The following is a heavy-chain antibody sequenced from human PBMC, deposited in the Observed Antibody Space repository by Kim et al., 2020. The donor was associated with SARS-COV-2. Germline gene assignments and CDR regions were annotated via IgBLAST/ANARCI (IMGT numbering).Heavy chain of an antibody. CDR2: IYYSGST. CDR1: GGSISSYY. D-gene: IGHD3-9*01. Sequence: ETLSLTCTVSGGSISSYYWSWIRQPPGKGLEWIGYIYYSGSTNYNPSLKSRVTISVDTSKNQFSLKLSSVTAADTAVYYCARVTELRYFDWLLPGQYYFDYWGQGTLVTVSS. J-gene: IGHJ4*02. CDR3: ARVTELRYFDWLLPGQYYFDY. V-gene: IGHV4-59*01.